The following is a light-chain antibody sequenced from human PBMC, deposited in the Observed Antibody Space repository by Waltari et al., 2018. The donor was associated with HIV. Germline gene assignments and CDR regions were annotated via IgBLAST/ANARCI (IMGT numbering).Light chain of an antibody. V-gene: IGKV1-39*01. CDR2: TAS. J-gene: IGKJ3*01. CDR3: QQSYSTPVT. CDR1: QSISTY. Sequence: DIQMTQSPSSLSASVGDRVTITCRASQSISTYLNWFQQRPGKAPNLLIYTASGLQSGVPSRFSGSGSGTDFTLTISSLQPEDFATYYCQQSYSTPVTFGPGTNVAIK.